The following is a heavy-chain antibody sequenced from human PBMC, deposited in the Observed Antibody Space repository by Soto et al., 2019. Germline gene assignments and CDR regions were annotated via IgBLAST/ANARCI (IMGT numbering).Heavy chain of an antibody. J-gene: IGHJ6*02. CDR1: GFTFSSYD. Sequence: EVQLVESGGGLVQPGGSLRLSRAASGFTFSSYDMHWVRQATGKGLEWVSAIGTAGDTYYPGSVKGRFTISRENAKNSLYLQMNSLRAEDTAVYYCARESVAAAAHYYYYYGMDVWGQGTTVTVSS. CDR3: ARESVAAAAHYYYYYGMDV. V-gene: IGHV3-13*01. D-gene: IGHD6-6*01. CDR2: IGTAGDT.